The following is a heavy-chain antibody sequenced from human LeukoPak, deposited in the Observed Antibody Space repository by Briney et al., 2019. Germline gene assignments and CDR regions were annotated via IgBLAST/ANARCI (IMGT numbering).Heavy chain of an antibody. CDR2: IYYSGST. D-gene: IGHD1-14*01. CDR3: ARVTTPGP. V-gene: IGHV4-61*01. J-gene: IGHJ5*02. CDR1: GGSVSGGSYF. Sequence: SETLSLTCTVSGGSVSGGSYFWSWIRQPPGKGLEWIGYIYYSGSTNYNPSLKSRVTISLDASKNQFSLELSSVIAADTAVYYCARVTTPGPWGQGTLVTVSS.